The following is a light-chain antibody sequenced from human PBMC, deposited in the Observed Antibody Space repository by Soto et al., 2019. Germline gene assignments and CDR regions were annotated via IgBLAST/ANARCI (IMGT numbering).Light chain of an antibody. V-gene: IGLV1-47*01. CDR2: RSN. CDR1: SSNIGTND. CDR3: ASWDYSLSGVL. J-gene: IGLJ7*01. Sequence: QSVLTQPPSASGTPGQRVTISCSGSSSNIGTNDAFWYQQLPGTAPKLLIYRSNQRPSGVPDRFSGSKSGTSASLAISGLRSEDEDDYYCASWDYSLSGVLFGGGTQLTVL.